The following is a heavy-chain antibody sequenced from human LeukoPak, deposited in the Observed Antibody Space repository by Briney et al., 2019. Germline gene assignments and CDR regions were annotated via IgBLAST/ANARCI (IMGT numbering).Heavy chain of an antibody. CDR2: IKRKGDGGTI. J-gene: IGHJ4*02. CDR3: TQLGDDY. Sequence: GGSLRLSCAASGLNLNKVWMNWVRQAPGNGLEWVGRIKRKGDGGTIDYAAPVKGRFTISSDDSKNTLYLETNSLKTEDTAVYYCTQLGDDYWGQGTLVTVSS. D-gene: IGHD7-27*01. CDR1: GLNLNKVW. V-gene: IGHV3-15*01.